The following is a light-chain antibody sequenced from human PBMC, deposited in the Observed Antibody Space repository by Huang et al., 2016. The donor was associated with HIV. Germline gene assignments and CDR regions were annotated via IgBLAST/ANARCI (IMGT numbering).Light chain of an antibody. CDR3: HQYYTLPRT. J-gene: IGKJ1*01. CDR2: GAS. V-gene: IGKV3-15*01. CDR1: QGVSEH. Sequence: EVLLTQSPATLSESPGATVTLSCRASQGVSEHVAWYQQRPCQSPRLVIYGASNRASGVPSRFSGRGSGTEFSLTISNLQSEDFAVYFCHQYYTLPRTFGQGTKVEI.